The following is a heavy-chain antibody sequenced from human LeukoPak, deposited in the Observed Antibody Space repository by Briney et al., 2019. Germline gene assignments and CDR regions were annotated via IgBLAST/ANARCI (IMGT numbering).Heavy chain of an antibody. J-gene: IGHJ4*02. Sequence: PGGSLRLSCAASGFTFSSYSMNWVRQAPGKGLEWVSSISSSTIYIYYADSVKGRFTISRDNAKNSLYLQMNSLRDEDTAVYYCARGAYSSSWLNFDYWGQGTLVTVSS. V-gene: IGHV3-21*01. CDR1: GFTFSSYS. CDR2: ISSSTIYI. D-gene: IGHD6-13*01. CDR3: ARGAYSSSWLNFDY.